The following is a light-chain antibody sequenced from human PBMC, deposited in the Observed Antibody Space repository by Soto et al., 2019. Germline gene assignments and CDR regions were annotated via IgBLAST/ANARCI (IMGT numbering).Light chain of an antibody. V-gene: IGLV2-8*01. Sequence: QSVLTQPPSASGSPGQSVTISCTGTSSDVGGYNFVSWYQQHPGKAPKFMIYEVSKRPSGVPDRFSGSKSGNTASLTVSGLQDEDEADYYCSSYAGGIKWVFGGGTKLTVL. CDR3: SSYAGGIKWV. J-gene: IGLJ3*02. CDR2: EVS. CDR1: SSDVGGYNF.